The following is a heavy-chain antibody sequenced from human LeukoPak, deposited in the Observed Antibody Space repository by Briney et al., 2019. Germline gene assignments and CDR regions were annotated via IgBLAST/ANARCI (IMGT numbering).Heavy chain of an antibody. J-gene: IGHJ5*02. Sequence: GGSLRLSCTASGFTLSYYGMHWVRQAPGEGLELVALMWSDGSKTSYADSVKGRFTISRDISKNTLYLQMDSLRGEDTAVYYCAKDPYRVIVATGNYLDPWGQGTLVTVSS. CDR1: GFTLSYYG. V-gene: IGHV3-30*02. D-gene: IGHD2-21*01. CDR3: AKDPYRVIVATGNYLDP. CDR2: MWSDGSKT.